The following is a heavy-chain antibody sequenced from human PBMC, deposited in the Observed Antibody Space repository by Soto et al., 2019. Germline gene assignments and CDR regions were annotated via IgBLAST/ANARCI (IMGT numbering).Heavy chain of an antibody. D-gene: IGHD2-15*01. CDR3: ARHKSGSDWLDP. Sequence: SETLSLTCTVSGGSISDISYCWGWIRQPPGKGLQWIGCMFYSGATYYDPSLKNRVTLSVDTSNNEFSLKLVSVTAPDTAVYYCARHKSGSDWLDPWGQGTLVTVS. J-gene: IGHJ5*02. CDR2: MFYSGAT. CDR1: GGSISDISYC. V-gene: IGHV4-39*01.